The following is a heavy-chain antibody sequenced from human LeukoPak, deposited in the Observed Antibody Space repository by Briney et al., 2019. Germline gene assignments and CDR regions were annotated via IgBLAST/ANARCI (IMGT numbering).Heavy chain of an antibody. CDR1: GGTFSSYA. Sequence: GSSVKVSCKASGGTFSSYAISWVRQAPGQGLEWMGGIIPIFGTANYAQKFQGRVTITADKSTSTAYMELSSLRSEDTAVYYCARGSIAAAGYYYYMDVWGKGTTVTISS. CDR2: IIPIFGTA. J-gene: IGHJ6*03. V-gene: IGHV1-69*06. D-gene: IGHD6-13*01. CDR3: ARGSIAAAGYYYYMDV.